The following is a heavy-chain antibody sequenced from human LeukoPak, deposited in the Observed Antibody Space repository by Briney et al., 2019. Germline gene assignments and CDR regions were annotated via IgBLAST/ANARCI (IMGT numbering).Heavy chain of an antibody. J-gene: IGHJ4*02. Sequence: GRSLRLSCAASGFTFNDYAMHWVRQAPGKGLEWVSAISGSGGSTYYADPVKGRFTISRDNSKNTLYLQMNSLRAEDTAVYYCAKDRSPIQLQDYWGQGTLVTVSS. V-gene: IGHV3-23*01. CDR2: ISGSGGST. D-gene: IGHD5-18*01. CDR1: GFTFNDYA. CDR3: AKDRSPIQLQDY.